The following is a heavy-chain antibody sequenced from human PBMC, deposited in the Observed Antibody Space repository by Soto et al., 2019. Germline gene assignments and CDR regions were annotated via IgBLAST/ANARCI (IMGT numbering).Heavy chain of an antibody. CDR3: VRDTSPYSSGWHNRHFDY. D-gene: IGHD6-19*01. V-gene: IGHV3-30-3*01. Sequence: QVQLVESGGGVVQPGRSLRLSCAASGFTFRSYAMHWVRQAPGKGLEWVAVISYDGSNKYYADSVKCRFTISKDNSTTLYLQMNSLGAEDPAVYYCVRDTSPYSSGWHNRHFDYWGQGTLVTVSS. J-gene: IGHJ4*02. CDR2: ISYDGSNK. CDR1: GFTFRSYA.